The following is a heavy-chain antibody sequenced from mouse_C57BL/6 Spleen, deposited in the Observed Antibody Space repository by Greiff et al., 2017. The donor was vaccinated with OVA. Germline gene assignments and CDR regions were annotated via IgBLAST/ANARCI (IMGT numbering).Heavy chain of an antibody. Sequence: VQLQQPGAELVKPGASVKLSCKASGYTFTSYWMHWVKQRPGQGLEWIGMIHPNSGSTNYNEKFKSKATLTVDKSSSTAYMQLSSLTSEVSAVYYCAREDGSRRGTWFAYWGQGTLVTVSA. V-gene: IGHV1-64*01. D-gene: IGHD1-1*01. CDR3: AREDGSRRGTWFAY. J-gene: IGHJ3*01. CDR1: GYTFTSYW. CDR2: IHPNSGST.